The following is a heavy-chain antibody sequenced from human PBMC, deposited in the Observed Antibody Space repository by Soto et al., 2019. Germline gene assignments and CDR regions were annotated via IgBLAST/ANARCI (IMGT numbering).Heavy chain of an antibody. D-gene: IGHD5-12*01. V-gene: IGHV4-39*01. CDR2: IYYSGST. Sequence: ASETLSLTCTVSGGSSSSSSYYWGWIRQPPGKGLEWIGSIYYSGSTYYNPSLKSRVTISVDTSKNQCSLKLSSVTAADTAVYYCARLRPVEMATIVLGYFDYWGQGTLVTVSS. J-gene: IGHJ4*02. CDR3: ARLRPVEMATIVLGYFDY. CDR1: GGSSSSSSYY.